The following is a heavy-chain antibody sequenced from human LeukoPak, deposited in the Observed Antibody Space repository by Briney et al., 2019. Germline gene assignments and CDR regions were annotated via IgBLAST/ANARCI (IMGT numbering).Heavy chain of an antibody. J-gene: IGHJ6*02. Sequence: PGGSLRLSCAASGFTFRSYEMNWVRQAPGKGLEWVSYISGSGTTIYYADSVKGRFTISRDNAKNSLYLQMNSLRAEDTAVYYCASPTILHKVGIQLPRVDVWGQGTTVTVSS. D-gene: IGHD5-18*01. CDR1: GFTFRSYE. CDR2: ISGSGTTI. V-gene: IGHV3-48*03. CDR3: ASPTILHKVGIQLPRVDV.